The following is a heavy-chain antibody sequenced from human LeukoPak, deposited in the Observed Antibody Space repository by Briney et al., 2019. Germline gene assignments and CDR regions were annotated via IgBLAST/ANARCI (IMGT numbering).Heavy chain of an antibody. Sequence: PSETLSLTCTVSGGSISSSSYYWGWIRQPPGKGLEWIGSIYHSGSTYYNPSLKSRVTISVDTSKNQFSLKLSSVTAADTAVYYCARVNGDRNWEPYYYMDVWGKGTTVTVSS. D-gene: IGHD7-27*01. CDR1: GGSISSSSYY. V-gene: IGHV4-39*07. J-gene: IGHJ6*03. CDR3: ARVNGDRNWEPYYYMDV. CDR2: IYHSGST.